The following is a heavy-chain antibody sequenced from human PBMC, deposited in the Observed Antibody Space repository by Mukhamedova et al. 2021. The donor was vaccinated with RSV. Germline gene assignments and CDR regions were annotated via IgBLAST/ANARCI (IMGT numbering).Heavy chain of an antibody. J-gene: IGHJ4*02. D-gene: IGHD1-1*01. CDR3: AKANFSKGIDY. V-gene: IGHV3-9*01. Sequence: GYADSVKGRFTISRDNAKNSLYLQMNSLRAEDTALYYCAKANFSKGIDYWGQGTLVTVSS.